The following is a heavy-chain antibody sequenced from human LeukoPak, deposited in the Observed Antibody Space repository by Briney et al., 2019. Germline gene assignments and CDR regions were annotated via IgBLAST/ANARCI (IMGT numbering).Heavy chain of an antibody. Sequence: GGTLRLSCAASGFTFSNYAMSWVRQAPGKGLECVSAISDSGDKTDYADSVRGRFTIYRDNSKDTLYLQMNSLGAADTAVYYCAKDGGGYCNNSSCWGQGTLVTVSS. J-gene: IGHJ4*02. D-gene: IGHD2-2*01. CDR1: GFTFSNYA. CDR2: ISDSGDKT. CDR3: AKDGGGYCNNSSC. V-gene: IGHV3-23*01.